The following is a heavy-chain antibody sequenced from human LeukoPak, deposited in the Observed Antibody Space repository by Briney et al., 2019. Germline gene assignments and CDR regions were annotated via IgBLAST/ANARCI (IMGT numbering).Heavy chain of an antibody. CDR3: ARLVGAARYYYGSGSYYKSY. CDR2: INHSGST. V-gene: IGHV4-34*01. D-gene: IGHD3-10*01. CDR1: GGSFSGYY. Sequence: SSETLSLTCAVYGGSFSGYYWSWIRQPPGKGLEWIGEINHSGSTNYNPSLKSRVTISVDTSKNQFSLKLSSVTAADTAVYYCARLVGAARYYYGSGSYYKSYWGQGTLVTVSS. J-gene: IGHJ4*02.